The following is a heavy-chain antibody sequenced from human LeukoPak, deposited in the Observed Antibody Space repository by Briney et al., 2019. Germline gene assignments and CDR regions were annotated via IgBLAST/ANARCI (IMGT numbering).Heavy chain of an antibody. J-gene: IGHJ5*02. CDR3: ARQYYYDSSGYYGWFDP. CDR1: GGSISSSSYY. CDR2: IYYSGST. D-gene: IGHD3-22*01. Sequence: SETLSLTCTVSGGSISSSSYYWGWIRQPPGKGLEWIGSIYYSGSTYYNPSLKSRVTISVDTSKNQFSLKLSSVTAADTAVYYCARQYYYDSSGYYGWFDPWGQETLVTVSS. V-gene: IGHV4-39*01.